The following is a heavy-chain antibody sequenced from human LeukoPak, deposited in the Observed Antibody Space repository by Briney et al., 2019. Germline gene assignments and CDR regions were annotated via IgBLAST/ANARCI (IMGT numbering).Heavy chain of an antibody. CDR3: AKDVNLGSFFGSSLGYYFDY. V-gene: IGHV3-33*04. J-gene: IGHJ4*02. Sequence: GGSLRLSCAASGFMFQSYAIHWVRQAPGKGLEWVAVSWHDGFNHFYSDSVKGRFTVSRDNSNNTATLQMDSLRAEDTAIYYCAKDVNLGSFFGSSLGYYFDYWGQGALVTVSS. CDR2: SWHDGFNH. CDR1: GFMFQSYA. D-gene: IGHD3-10*01.